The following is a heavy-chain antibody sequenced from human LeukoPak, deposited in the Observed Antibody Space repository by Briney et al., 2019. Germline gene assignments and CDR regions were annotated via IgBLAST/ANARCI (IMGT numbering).Heavy chain of an antibody. J-gene: IGHJ1*01. CDR3: AKDRSFAEYFQH. Sequence: GGSLRLSCAASGFSFSSYWMHWVRQVPGKGLEWVSSISSSSSYIYYADSVKGRFTISRDNSKNTLYLQMNSLRAEDTAVYYCAKDRSFAEYFQHWGQGTLVTVSS. V-gene: IGHV3-21*01. CDR2: ISSSSSYI. CDR1: GFSFSSYW.